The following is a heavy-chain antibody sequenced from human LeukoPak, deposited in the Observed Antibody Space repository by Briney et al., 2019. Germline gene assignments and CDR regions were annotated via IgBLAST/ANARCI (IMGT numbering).Heavy chain of an antibody. V-gene: IGHV3-66*02. CDR2: IYSDGVT. CDR3: ARDRAEGKTWVEFDP. CDR1: GFIVNSYA. Sequence: GWSLRLSCAASGFIVNSYAMSWVRQAPGKGLAWVSLIYSDGVTQYADSVKGRFTISRDNSKNTLYLQMNGLRDEDTAVYFCARDRAEGKTWVEFDPWGQGTLVTVSS. J-gene: IGHJ5*02.